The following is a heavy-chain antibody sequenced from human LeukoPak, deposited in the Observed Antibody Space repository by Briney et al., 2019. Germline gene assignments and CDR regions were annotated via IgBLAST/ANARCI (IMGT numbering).Heavy chain of an antibody. J-gene: IGHJ5*02. CDR1: GGSFSGYY. CDR3: ARHGSGSVVPVGFYP. Sequence: SETLSLTCAVYGGSFSGYYWSWIRQPPGKGLEWIGEINHSGSTNYNPSLKSRVTISVDTSKNQFSLKLSSVTAADTAVYYCARHGSGSVVPVGFYPCGQGTLGTVSS. D-gene: IGHD2-15*01. CDR2: INHSGST. V-gene: IGHV4-34*01.